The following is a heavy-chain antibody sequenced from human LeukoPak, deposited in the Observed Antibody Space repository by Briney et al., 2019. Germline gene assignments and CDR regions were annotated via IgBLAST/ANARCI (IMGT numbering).Heavy chain of an antibody. CDR3: ARAYDSSGSGPFDAFDI. V-gene: IGHV1-18*01. D-gene: IGHD3-22*01. J-gene: IGHJ3*02. CDR1: GYTFTSYG. CDR2: ISAYNGNT. Sequence: ASVKVSCKASGYTFTSYGISWVRQAPGQGLEWMGWISAYNGNTNYAQKLQGRVTMTTDTSTSTAYMELRGLRSDDTAVYYCARAYDSSGSGPFDAFDIWGQGTMVTVSS.